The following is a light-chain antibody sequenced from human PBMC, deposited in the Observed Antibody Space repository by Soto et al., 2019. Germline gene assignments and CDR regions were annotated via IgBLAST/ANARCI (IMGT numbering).Light chain of an antibody. V-gene: IGKV3-20*01. CDR1: QSVSSSY. J-gene: IGKJ2*01. CDR2: DAF. Sequence: EIVLTQSPGTLSLSPGERATLSCRASQSVSSSYLAWYQQKPGQTPTLLIFDAFSRATDIPDRFSGSGSGTDFTLTISRLEPEDFAVYYCQQYGSSSYTFGQGTKLEIK. CDR3: QQYGSSSYT.